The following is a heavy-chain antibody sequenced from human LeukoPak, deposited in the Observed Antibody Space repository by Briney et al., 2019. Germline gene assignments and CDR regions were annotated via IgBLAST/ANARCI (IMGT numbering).Heavy chain of an antibody. CDR2: IYYSGST. CDR1: GGSISSSSYY. D-gene: IGHD3-22*01. V-gene: IGHV4-61*01. J-gene: IGHJ4*02. Sequence: SETLSLTCTVSGGSISSSSYYWSWIRQPPGKGLEWIGYIYYSGSTNYNPSLKSRVTISVDTSKNQFSLRLTSVTAADTAVYYCARVTGYMIEDYFDYWGQGTLVTVSS. CDR3: ARVTGYMIEDYFDY.